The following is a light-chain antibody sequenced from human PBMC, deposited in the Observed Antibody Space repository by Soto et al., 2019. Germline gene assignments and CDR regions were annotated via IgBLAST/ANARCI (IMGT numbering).Light chain of an antibody. V-gene: IGKV3-11*01. CDR2: GAS. J-gene: IGKJ4*01. CDR3: QQRSNWPPVT. Sequence: EMVLTQSPGTLSLSPGERASLSCRAGQSVRSSYLAWYQQKPGQAPRLLIYGASNRATGIPARFSGSGSGTDFTLTISSLEPEDFAVYYCQQRSNWPPVTFGGGTKVDIK. CDR1: QSVRSSY.